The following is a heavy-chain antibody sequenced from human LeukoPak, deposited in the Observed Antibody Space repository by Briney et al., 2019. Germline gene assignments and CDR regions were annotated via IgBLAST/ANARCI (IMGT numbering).Heavy chain of an antibody. J-gene: IGHJ4*02. D-gene: IGHD3-22*01. V-gene: IGHV3-23*01. CDR1: GLNFSSYA. CDR3: ARIYYDSSGYYYDYFDY. Sequence: PGGSLRLSCAASGLNFSSYAMSWVRPAPGGGLEWVSAICGSGGSPYYAASVSGRFTISRDNSKHTLYLQMNSLRAEDTAVYYCARIYYDSSGYYYDYFDYWGQGTLVTVSS. CDR2: ICGSGGSP.